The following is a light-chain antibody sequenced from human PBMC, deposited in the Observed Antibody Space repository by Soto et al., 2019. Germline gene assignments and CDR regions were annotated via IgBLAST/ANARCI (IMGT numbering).Light chain of an antibody. Sequence: QLVLTQSPSASASLGASVKLTCTLSSGHSSYAIAWHQQQPEKGPRYLMKLNSDGSHNKGDGIPDRFSGSSSGAERYLTISSLQSEDEADYYCQTWATGIQNVVFGGGTKLTVL. CDR1: SGHSSYA. V-gene: IGLV4-69*01. CDR2: LNSDGSH. CDR3: QTWATGIQNVV. J-gene: IGLJ2*01.